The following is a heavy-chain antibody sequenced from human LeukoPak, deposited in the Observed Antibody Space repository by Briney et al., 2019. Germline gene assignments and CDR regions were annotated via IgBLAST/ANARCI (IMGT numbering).Heavy chain of an antibody. D-gene: IGHD3-16*02. Sequence: GASVKVSCKASGYTFTSYGISWVRQAPGQGLEWMGWISAYNGNTNYAQKLQGRVTMTTDTSTSTAYMELRNLRSDDTAVYYCARAMITFGGVIAPGAFDIWGQGTMVTVSS. CDR1: GYTFTSYG. J-gene: IGHJ3*02. V-gene: IGHV1-18*01. CDR3: ARAMITFGGVIAPGAFDI. CDR2: ISAYNGNT.